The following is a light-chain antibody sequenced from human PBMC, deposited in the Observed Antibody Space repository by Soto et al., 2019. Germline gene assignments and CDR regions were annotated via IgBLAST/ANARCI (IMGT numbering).Light chain of an antibody. V-gene: IGKV1-9*01. Sequence: EIQVTQSPSSLSASIGDRVTITCRASESISTYLAWYQQKLGKAPKLLIYDASTLQSGVPSRFSGSRSGTEFTLTISSLQPEDFATYYCQQLNGYLELTFGGGTKVDIK. CDR1: ESISTY. J-gene: IGKJ4*01. CDR3: QQLNGYLELT. CDR2: DAS.